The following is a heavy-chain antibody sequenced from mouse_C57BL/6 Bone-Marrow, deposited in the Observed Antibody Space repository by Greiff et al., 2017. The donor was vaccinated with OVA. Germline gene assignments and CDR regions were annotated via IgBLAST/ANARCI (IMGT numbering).Heavy chain of an antibody. CDR2: ISSGGDYI. J-gene: IGHJ1*03. CDR3: TRPYYRYWYVDV. D-gene: IGHD2-14*01. V-gene: IGHV5-9-1*02. Sequence: DVQLVESGEGLVKPGGSLKLSCAASGFTFSSYAMSWVRQTPEKRLEWVAYISSGGDYIYYADTVKGRFTISRDTARNTLYLQMSSLKSEDTALYYCTRPYYRYWYVDVWGTGTTVTVSS. CDR1: GFTFSSYA.